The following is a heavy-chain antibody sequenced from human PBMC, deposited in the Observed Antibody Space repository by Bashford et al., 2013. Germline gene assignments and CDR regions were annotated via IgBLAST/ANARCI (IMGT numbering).Heavy chain of an antibody. V-gene: IGHV5-51*01. D-gene: IGHD5-12*01. Sequence: GESLKISCKGSGYSFTSYWIGWVRQMPGKGLEWMGIIFPGDSDTRYSPSFQGQVTISADKSITTAYLQWSSLKASDTAMYYCAKLRYSLNYGADVWGQGTTVTVSS. CDR2: IFPGDSDT. CDR1: GYSFTSYW. J-gene: IGHJ6*02. CDR3: AKLRYSLNYGADV.